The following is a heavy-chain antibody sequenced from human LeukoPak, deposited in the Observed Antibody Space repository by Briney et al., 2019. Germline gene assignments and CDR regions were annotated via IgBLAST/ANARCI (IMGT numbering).Heavy chain of an antibody. CDR2: IRSNSDGGTI. CDR3: ATDFYDST. Sequence: GGSLRLSCATSGFTFSNAWMNWVRQAPGKGLEWVGRIRSNSDGGTIDYAAPVKGRFTLSRDDSKTTLYLQMDSLQTEDTAVYYCATDFYDSTWGQGTLVTVSS. CDR1: GFTFSNAW. D-gene: IGHD3-22*01. J-gene: IGHJ5*02. V-gene: IGHV3-15*07.